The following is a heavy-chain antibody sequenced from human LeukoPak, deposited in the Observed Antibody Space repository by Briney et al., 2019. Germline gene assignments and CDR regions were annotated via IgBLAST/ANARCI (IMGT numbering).Heavy chain of an antibody. J-gene: IGHJ4*02. CDR2: IWYDGSNK. Sequence: GGSLRLSCAASGFTFSSYGMHWVRQAPGKGLEWVAVIWYDGSNKYYADSVKGRFTISRDNSKNTLYLQMNSLRAEDTAVYYRARDLSGYSYGYDYWGQGTLVTVSS. D-gene: IGHD5-18*01. CDR1: GFTFSSYG. V-gene: IGHV3-33*01. CDR3: ARDLSGYSYGYDY.